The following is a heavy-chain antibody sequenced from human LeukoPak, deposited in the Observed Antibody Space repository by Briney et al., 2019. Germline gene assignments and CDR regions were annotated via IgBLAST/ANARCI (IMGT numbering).Heavy chain of an antibody. V-gene: IGHV3-66*01. CDR2: IYSGGST. Sequence: GGSLRLSCAASGFTVSSNYMSWVRQAPGKGLEWVSVIYSGGSTYYADSVKGRFTISRDNSKNTLYLQMNSLRAEDTAVYYCARSRNYDFWSGSKYYFDYWGQGTLVTVSS. D-gene: IGHD3-3*01. J-gene: IGHJ4*02. CDR3: ARSRNYDFWSGSKYYFDY. CDR1: GFTVSSNY.